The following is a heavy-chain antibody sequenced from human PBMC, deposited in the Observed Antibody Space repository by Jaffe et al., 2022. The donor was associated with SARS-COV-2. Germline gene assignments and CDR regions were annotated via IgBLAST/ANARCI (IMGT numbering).Heavy chain of an antibody. Sequence: EVQLLESGGGLVQPGGSLRLSCAASGFTFSSYAMSWVRQAPGKGLEWVSAISGSGGSTYYADSVKGRFTISRDNSKNTLYLQMNSLRAEDTAVYYCAKDWVSPASMGLWGGYFQHWGQGTLVTVSS. J-gene: IGHJ1*01. CDR3: AKDWVSPASMGLWGGYFQH. CDR2: ISGSGGST. V-gene: IGHV3-23*01. D-gene: IGHD2-21*01. CDR1: GFTFSSYA.